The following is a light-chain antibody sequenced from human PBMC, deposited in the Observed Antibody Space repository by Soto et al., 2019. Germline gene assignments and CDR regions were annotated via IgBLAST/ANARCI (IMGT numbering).Light chain of an antibody. CDR2: AAS. Sequence: DIQMTQSPSSLSASVGDRVTITCRASQSISSYLNWYQQKPGKAPKLLIYAASSLQSGVASRFSGSGSGTDFTLTISSLQPEDFATYYCQQSYSTPRYTFGQGTKQEIK. CDR3: QQSYSTPRYT. V-gene: IGKV1-39*01. CDR1: QSISSY. J-gene: IGKJ2*01.